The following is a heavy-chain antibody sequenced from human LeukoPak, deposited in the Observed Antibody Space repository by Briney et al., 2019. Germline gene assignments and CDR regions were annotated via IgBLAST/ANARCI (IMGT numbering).Heavy chain of an antibody. Sequence: SETLSLTCTVSGASISSGSHYWSWIRQPAGKGLEWIGRIYMSGSTNYNPSLKSRVTISVDTSKNQFSLKLSSVTATDTAVYYCARAYSSGYYPPGNFFDFWGQGTLVTVSS. CDR1: GASISSGSHY. J-gene: IGHJ4*02. CDR2: IYMSGST. V-gene: IGHV4-61*02. CDR3: ARAYSSGYYPPGNFFDF. D-gene: IGHD3-22*01.